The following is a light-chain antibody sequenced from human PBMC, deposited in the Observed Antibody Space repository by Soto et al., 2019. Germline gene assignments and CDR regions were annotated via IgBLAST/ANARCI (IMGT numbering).Light chain of an antibody. Sequence: QSVLTQPPSASGSPGQSVTISCTGSNSDIGAYNHVSWYQQHPGKAPKLIIYEVGERPSGVPDRFSGSKSGNTASLTVSGLQDEDEADYYCCSYAGSKNFVFGTGTKLTVL. CDR1: NSDIGAYNH. CDR3: CSYAGSKNFV. V-gene: IGLV2-8*01. CDR2: EVG. J-gene: IGLJ1*01.